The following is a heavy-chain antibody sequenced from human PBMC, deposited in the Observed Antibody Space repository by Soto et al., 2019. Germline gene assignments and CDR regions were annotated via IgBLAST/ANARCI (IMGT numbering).Heavy chain of an antibody. CDR2: ISWNSGSI. D-gene: IGHD2-2*01. CDR1: GFTFDDYA. CDR3: ANGGQLLTEGGGY. J-gene: IGHJ4*02. Sequence: EVQLVESGGGLVQPGRSLRLSCAASGFTFDDYAMHWVRQAPGKGLECVSGISWNSGSIGYADSVKGRFTISRDNAKNSLYLQMNSMRAEDTALYYCANGGQLLTEGGGYWGQGTLVTVSS. V-gene: IGHV3-9*01.